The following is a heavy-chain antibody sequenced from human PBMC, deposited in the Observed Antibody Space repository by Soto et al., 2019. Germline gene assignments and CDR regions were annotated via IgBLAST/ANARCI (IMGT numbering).Heavy chain of an antibody. CDR2: IYYSGTT. J-gene: IGHJ4*02. CDR3: ASPRSLYDYGDYTDYYYFDY. CDR1: GCSIDTNLYY. Sequence: QLQLQESVPGLVRPSETLSLTCTVSGCSIDTNLYYWSWIRQPPGRGLEWIGTIYYSGTTDYKPSLQSRVPLSVDTSKNQFSLTMSPVTAADTAVYLCASPRSLYDYGDYTDYYYFDYWGQGTLVTVSS. V-gene: IGHV4-39*01. D-gene: IGHD4-17*01.